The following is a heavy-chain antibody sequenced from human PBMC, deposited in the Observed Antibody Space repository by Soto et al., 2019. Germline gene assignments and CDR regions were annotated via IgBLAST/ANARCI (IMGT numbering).Heavy chain of an antibody. CDR2: SYYSGST. Sequence: SETLSLTCTVSGGSISSGGYYWSWIRQHPGKGLEWIGYSYYSGSTYYNPSLKSRVTISVDTSKNQFSLKLSSVTAADTAVYYCARSGVTGTTVLWGQGTLVTVSS. CDR1: GGSISSGGYY. J-gene: IGHJ4*02. CDR3: ARSGVTGTTVL. D-gene: IGHD1-7*01. V-gene: IGHV4-31*03.